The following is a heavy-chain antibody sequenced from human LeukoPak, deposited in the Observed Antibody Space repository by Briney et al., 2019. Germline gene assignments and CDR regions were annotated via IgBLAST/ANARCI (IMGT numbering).Heavy chain of an antibody. CDR2: IYHSGST. CDR1: GGSISSSNW. V-gene: IGHV4-4*02. J-gene: IGHJ3*02. Sequence: PSETLSLTCAVSGGSISSSNWWSWVRQPPGKGLEWIGEIYHSGSTNYNPSLKSRVTISVDKSKNQFSLKLSSVTAADTAVYYCARGQHRVGYSDDAFDIWGQGTMVTVSS. D-gene: IGHD3-22*01. CDR3: ARGQHRVGYSDDAFDI.